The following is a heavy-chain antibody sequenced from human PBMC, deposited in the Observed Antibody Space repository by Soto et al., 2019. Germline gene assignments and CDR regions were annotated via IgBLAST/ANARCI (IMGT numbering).Heavy chain of an antibody. CDR2: IYHGST. D-gene: IGHD3-22*01. Sequence: QLQLQESGSGLVKASQTLSLTCAVSGGSISSGGYSWSWIRQPPGKGLEWIGYIYHGSTYYNPSLKSRVTLSIDRSQNQFSRKLSSVTAADTAVYYCASSGSRGIGAFDIWGQGTMVTVSS. CDR1: GGSISSGGYS. CDR3: ASSGSRGIGAFDI. J-gene: IGHJ3*02. V-gene: IGHV4-30-2*01.